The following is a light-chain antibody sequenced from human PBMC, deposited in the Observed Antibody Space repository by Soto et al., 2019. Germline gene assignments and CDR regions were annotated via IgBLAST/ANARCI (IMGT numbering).Light chain of an antibody. V-gene: IGKV3-20*01. CDR2: GAS. CDR1: QSVSINY. CDR3: QEYSKWRSRT. Sequence: EIVLTQSPGTLSLSPGERATLSCRASQSVSINYLAWYQQKPGQAPRLLIYGASSRATGIPDRFSGSGSGRVFTLTVSSLQSEEFAVYYCQEYSKWRSRTFGPGTKVDI. J-gene: IGKJ1*01.